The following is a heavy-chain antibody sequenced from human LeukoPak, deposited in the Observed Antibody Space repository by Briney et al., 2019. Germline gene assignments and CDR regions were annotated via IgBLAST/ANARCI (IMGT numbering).Heavy chain of an antibody. V-gene: IGHV3-30*19. CDR1: GFTFSSYG. Sequence: GGSLRLSCAASGFTFSSYGMHWVRQAPGKGLEWVAVISYDGSNKYYADSVNGRFTIYRENSKKTLYLQMNSLRAEDTAVYYCASSYGDYDAYYYYGMDVWGQGTTVTVSS. D-gene: IGHD4-17*01. J-gene: IGHJ6*02. CDR2: ISYDGSNK. CDR3: ASSYGDYDAYYYYGMDV.